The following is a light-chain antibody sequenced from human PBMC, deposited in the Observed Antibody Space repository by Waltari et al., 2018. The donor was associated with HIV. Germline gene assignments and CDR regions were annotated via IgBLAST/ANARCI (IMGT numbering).Light chain of an antibody. J-gene: IGLJ2*01. CDR2: EVT. CDR3: ASYVTGGTVI. V-gene: IGLV2-14*01. CDR1: TSDFGLYNF. Sequence: QSALTQPASVSGSPGQSITISCTGSTSDFGLYNFISWYQQHPGEAPQLIIYEVTSRPAGVSHRFSGSKSGNTASLTISGLQAEDETDYYCASYVTGGTVIFGGGTKLTVV.